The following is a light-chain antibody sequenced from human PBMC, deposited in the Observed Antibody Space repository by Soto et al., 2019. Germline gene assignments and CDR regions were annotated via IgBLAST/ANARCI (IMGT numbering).Light chain of an antibody. J-gene: IGKJ1*01. V-gene: IGKV3-20*01. Sequence: EIVLTQSPGTLSLSPGERATLSCRASQSVSSNFLAWYQQKPGQATRLLIYGASSRATAIPDRFSGSGSATDFTLTISRLETEDLAVYYCQQYSSSPRTMGQGTKEEIK. CDR3: QQYSSSPRT. CDR2: GAS. CDR1: QSVSSNF.